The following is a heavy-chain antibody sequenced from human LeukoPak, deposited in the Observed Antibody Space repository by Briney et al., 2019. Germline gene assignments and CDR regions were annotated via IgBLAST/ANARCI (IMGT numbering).Heavy chain of an antibody. J-gene: IGHJ4*02. D-gene: IGHD6-6*01. V-gene: IGHV1-2*02. CDR2: INPNSGGT. Sequence: ASVKVSCKASGYTFTGYYMHWVRQAPGQGLEWMGWINPNSGGTNYAQKFQGRVIMTRDTSISTAYMELSRLKSDDTAVYYCARLSSSARSLGYWGQGTLVTVSS. CDR1: GYTFTGYY. CDR3: ARLSSSARSLGY.